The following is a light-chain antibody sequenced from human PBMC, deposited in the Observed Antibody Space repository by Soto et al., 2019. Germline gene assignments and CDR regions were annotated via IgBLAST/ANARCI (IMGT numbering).Light chain of an antibody. J-gene: IGLJ2*01. CDR2: SDN. Sequence: QSVLTQPPSASGTPGQGVIISCSGSSSNIGKNTVNWYQQLPGTGPKLLIYSDNQRPSGVPDRFSGSKSGTSASLAISGLQSEDEADYYCAAWDVSLSGVVFGGGTKLTVL. CDR1: SSNIGKNT. V-gene: IGLV1-44*01. CDR3: AAWDVSLSGVV.